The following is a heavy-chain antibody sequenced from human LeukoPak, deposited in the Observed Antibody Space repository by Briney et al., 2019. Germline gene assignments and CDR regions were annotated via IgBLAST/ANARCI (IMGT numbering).Heavy chain of an antibody. CDR2: IKQDGSEK. J-gene: IGHJ6*02. CDR3: ARDELVVVPAAVHYFYYYGMDV. CDR1: GFTFSSYW. D-gene: IGHD2-2*01. Sequence: GGSLRLSCAASGFTFSSYWMSWVRQAPGKGLEWVANIKQDGSEKYYVDSVKGRFTISRDNAKNSLYLQMNSLRAEDTAVYYCARDELVVVPAAVHYFYYYGMDVWGQGTTVTVSS. V-gene: IGHV3-7*01.